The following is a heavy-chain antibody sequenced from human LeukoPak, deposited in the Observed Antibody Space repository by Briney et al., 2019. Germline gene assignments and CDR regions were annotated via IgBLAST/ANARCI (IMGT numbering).Heavy chain of an antibody. Sequence: ASVKVSCKASGYTFTSYDINWVRQATGQGLEWMGWMNTNTGNPTYAQGFTGRFVFSLDTSVSTAYLQISSLKAEDTAVYYCARDYATVTPPPWFDPWGQGTLVTVSS. D-gene: IGHD4-17*01. J-gene: IGHJ5*02. V-gene: IGHV7-4-1*02. CDR1: GYTFTSYD. CDR2: MNTNTGNP. CDR3: ARDYATVTPPPWFDP.